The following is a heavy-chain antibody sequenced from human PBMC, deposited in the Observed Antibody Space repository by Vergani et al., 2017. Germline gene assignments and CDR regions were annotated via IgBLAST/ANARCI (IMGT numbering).Heavy chain of an antibody. Sequence: EVQLVESGGGLVKPGGSLRLSCAASGFTFSSYSMNWVRQAPGKGLEWVSSISSSSSYIYYADSVKGRFTISRDNAKNSLYLQMNSLRAEDTAVYYCARGTRGYYDMLTGDPPGRYWGQGTLVTVSS. V-gene: IGHV3-21*01. J-gene: IGHJ4*02. CDR1: GFTFSSYS. D-gene: IGHD3-9*01. CDR2: ISSSSSYI. CDR3: ARGTRGYYDMLTGDPPGRY.